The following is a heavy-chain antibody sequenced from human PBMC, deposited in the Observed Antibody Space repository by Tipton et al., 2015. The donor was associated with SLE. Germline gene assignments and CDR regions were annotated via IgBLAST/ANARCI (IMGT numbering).Heavy chain of an antibody. CDR2: PYFSGST. CDR1: GDSISSGGYY. V-gene: IGHV4-31*03. J-gene: IGHJ4*02. D-gene: IGHD3-22*01. Sequence: TLSLTCTVSGDSISSGGYYWSWSRQHPGKGLEWIGYPYFSGSTYYNPSLKSRVIISIETSKNQFSLKLSSVTAADTAVYYCARGGKYYDTGRFFDYWGRGTLVTVSS. CDR3: ARGGKYYDTGRFFDY.